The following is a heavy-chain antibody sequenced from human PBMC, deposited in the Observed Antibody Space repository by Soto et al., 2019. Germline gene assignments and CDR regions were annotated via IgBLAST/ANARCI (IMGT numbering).Heavy chain of an antibody. CDR3: ARRAVTMIKGLVAFDI. CDR2: IYYSGST. D-gene: IGHD3-22*01. J-gene: IGHJ3*02. V-gene: IGHV4-31*03. CDR1: GGSISSGGYY. Sequence: VQLQESGPGLVKPSQTLSLTCTVSGGSISSGGYYWSWIRQHPGKGLEWIGYIYYSGSTYYNPSLKSRVTISVDTSKNQFSLKLSSVTAADTAVYYCARRAVTMIKGLVAFDIWGQGTMVTVSS.